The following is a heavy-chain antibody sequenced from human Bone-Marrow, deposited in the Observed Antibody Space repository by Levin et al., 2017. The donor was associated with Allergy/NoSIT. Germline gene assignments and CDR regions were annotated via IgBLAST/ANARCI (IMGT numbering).Heavy chain of an antibody. CDR2: INPNSGGT. J-gene: IGHJ6*02. Sequence: ASVKVSCKASGYNFTGYYIHWVRQAPGQGLEWMGWINPNSGGTIYVQEFQGRVTMTRDTSISTAYMELNRLGSDDAAIYFCARGHQASLRWVLSSHCYGLDVWGLGTTVTVSS. D-gene: IGHD4-23*01. CDR1: GYNFTGYY. V-gene: IGHV1-2*02. CDR3: ARGHQASLRWVLSSHCYGLDV.